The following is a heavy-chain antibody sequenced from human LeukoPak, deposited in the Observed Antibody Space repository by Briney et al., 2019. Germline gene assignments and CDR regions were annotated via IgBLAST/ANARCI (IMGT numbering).Heavy chain of an antibody. Sequence: GGSLRLSCSASGFTFSSYAMHWVRQAPGKGLEYVSAISSNGGSTYYADSVKGRFTISRDNSKNTLYLQMNSLRAEDTAVYYCARDPGCGGDFPPPYYYGMDVWGQGTTVTVSS. V-gene: IGHV3-64*04. CDR2: ISSNGGST. CDR3: ARDPGCGGDFPPPYYYGMDV. CDR1: GFTFSSYA. D-gene: IGHD2-21*02. J-gene: IGHJ6*02.